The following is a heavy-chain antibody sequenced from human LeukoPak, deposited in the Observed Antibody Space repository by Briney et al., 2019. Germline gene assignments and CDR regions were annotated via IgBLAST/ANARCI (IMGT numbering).Heavy chain of an antibody. CDR1: GYTFTGYY. V-gene: IGHV1-2*06. CDR2: INPNSGGT. Sequence: ASVKVSCKASGYTFTGYYMHWVRQAPGQGLEWMGRINPNSGGTNYAQKFQGRVTMTRDTSISTAYMELSRLRSDDTAVYYCASCSGGSCYFSFDYWGQGTLVTASS. J-gene: IGHJ4*02. CDR3: ASCSGGSCYFSFDY. D-gene: IGHD2-15*01.